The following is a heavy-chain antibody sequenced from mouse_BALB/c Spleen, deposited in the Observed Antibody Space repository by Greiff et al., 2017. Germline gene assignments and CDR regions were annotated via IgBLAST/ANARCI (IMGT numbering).Heavy chain of an antibody. J-gene: IGHJ4*01. CDR1: GYTFTSYW. Sequence: EVQLQQSGTVLARPGASVKMSCKASGYTFTSYWMHWVKQRPGQGLEWIGAIYPGNSDTSYNQKFKGKATLTSDKSSSTAYMELSSLTSEDSAVYYCARWLRNMDYWGQGTSVTVSS. V-gene: IGHV1-5*01. CDR3: ARWLRNMDY. D-gene: IGHD2-2*01. CDR2: IYPGNSDT.